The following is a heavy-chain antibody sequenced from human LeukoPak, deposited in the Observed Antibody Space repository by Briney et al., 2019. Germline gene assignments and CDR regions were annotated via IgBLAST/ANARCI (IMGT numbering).Heavy chain of an antibody. CDR3: ARVGRWGTTAGHFDY. CDR2: ISYDGSNK. CDR1: GFTSSSYA. V-gene: IGHV3-30*04. D-gene: IGHD6-13*01. Sequence: GRSLRPSCALSGFTSSSYAMHWVRQAPGKGREWVAVISYDGSNKYYADSGKGRFTIARDNSKNTLYLQMNSLRAEDTAVYYCARVGRWGTTAGHFDYWGQGTLVTVSS. J-gene: IGHJ4*02.